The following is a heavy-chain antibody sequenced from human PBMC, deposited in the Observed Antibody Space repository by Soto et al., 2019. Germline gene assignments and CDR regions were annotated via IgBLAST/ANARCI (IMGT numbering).Heavy chain of an antibody. CDR2: ITESGGRT. V-gene: IGHV3-23*01. CDR3: AKLYWNPRYFDS. Sequence: GGSLRLCCAASGFTFTNVAMTWVRQAPGKGLEWVSTITESGGRTDYADSVKGRFTISRDNSKSTLYLQMNNLRADDTGVYYCAKLYWNPRYFDSWGQGARVTVSS. D-gene: IGHD1-1*01. J-gene: IGHJ4*02. CDR1: GFTFTNVA.